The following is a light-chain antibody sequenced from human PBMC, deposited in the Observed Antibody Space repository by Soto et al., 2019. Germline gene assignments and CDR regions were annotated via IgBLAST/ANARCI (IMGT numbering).Light chain of an antibody. CDR3: MQALETPLT. CDR1: QSLLHDNGFNF. J-gene: IGKJ4*01. CDR2: LGS. Sequence: DIVMTQSPLFLSVTPVEAASISCMSSQSLLHDNGFNFLNWYLQKPGQSPQLLISLGSSRASGVPDRFSGSASGRDFTLLINRVEAEDVGVFYCMQALETPLTFGGGTKVDIK. V-gene: IGKV2-28*01.